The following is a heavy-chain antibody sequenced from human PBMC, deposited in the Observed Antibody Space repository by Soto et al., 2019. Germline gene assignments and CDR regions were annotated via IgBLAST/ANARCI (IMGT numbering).Heavy chain of an antibody. CDR1: GYNFIDYS. CDR2: MNPKSGHT. J-gene: IGHJ4*02. D-gene: IGHD1-1*01. V-gene: IGHV1-8*01. CDR3: ARRIPDGKCDC. Sequence: ASVKVSCKASGYNFIDYSINWVRQAPGQGLEWMGWMNPKSGHTAHAQKIQGRVILTRDTSINTVYMELSSLTSGDTAVYFCARRIPDGKCDCWGRGNRVSISS.